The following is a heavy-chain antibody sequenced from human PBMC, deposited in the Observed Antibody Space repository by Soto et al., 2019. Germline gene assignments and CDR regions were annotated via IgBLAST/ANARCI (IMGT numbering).Heavy chain of an antibody. CDR2: IVPIFGA. V-gene: IGHV1-69*12. J-gene: IGHJ6*02. D-gene: IGHD3-22*01. CDR1: GGTFSNYG. Sequence: QVQLVQSGAEVKKPGSSVKVSCKSSGGTFSNYGFSWVRQAPGQGLECMGVIVPIFGAEHPQKFQGRVTLPAVEATHTVFMEPRGLRSEDTAVYYGARGGSDYEGSAYYQGHAWGQATTVTVSS. CDR3: ARGGSDYEGSAYYQGHA.